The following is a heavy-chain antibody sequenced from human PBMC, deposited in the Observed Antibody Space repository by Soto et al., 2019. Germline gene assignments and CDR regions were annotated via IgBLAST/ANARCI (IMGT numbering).Heavy chain of an antibody. D-gene: IGHD3-22*01. J-gene: IGHJ4*02. Sequence: GSLRLSCAASGFTFSSYGMHWVRQAPGKGLEWVAVISYDGSNKYYADSVKGRFTISRDNSKNTLYLQMNSLRAEDTAVYYCAKDHITYYDSSGYFGVGYWGQGTLVTVSS. CDR3: AKDHITYYDSSGYFGVGY. V-gene: IGHV3-30*18. CDR2: ISYDGSNK. CDR1: GFTFSSYG.